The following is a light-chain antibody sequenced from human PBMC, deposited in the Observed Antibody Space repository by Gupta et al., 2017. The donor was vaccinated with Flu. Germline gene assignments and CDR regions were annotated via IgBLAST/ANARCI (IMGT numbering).Light chain of an antibody. J-gene: IGLJ2*01. CDR1: ELRTKY. V-gene: IGLV3-25*01. CDR3: QTADIRGTHYVV. Sequence: TARRTCCGGELRTKYDYWYQQKPGQAPVLVMYKESERHSGSTERVSGSNSGTTGTVTIIGVQAEEEADYYCQTADIRGTHYVVFGGGTKLTVL. CDR2: KES.